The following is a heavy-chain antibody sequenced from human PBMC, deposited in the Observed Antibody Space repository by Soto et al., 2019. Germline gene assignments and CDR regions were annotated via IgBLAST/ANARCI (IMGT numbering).Heavy chain of an antibody. CDR2: IYYSGST. J-gene: IGHJ6*03. V-gene: IGHV4-59*08. CDR3: ARQSDHFGSGWDYYYTDV. D-gene: IGHD3-10*01. CDR1: GTSISYY. Sequence: SEALSLTCPVSGTSISYYWSCIRHPPGNGLELIGYIYYSGSTNYNPSLKSRVTISIDTSKNQFSLKLSSVTAADTAVYYCARQSDHFGSGWDYYYTDVWGKGTPVTVSS.